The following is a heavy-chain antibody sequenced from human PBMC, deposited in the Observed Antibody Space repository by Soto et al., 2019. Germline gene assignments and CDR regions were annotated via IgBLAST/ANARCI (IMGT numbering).Heavy chain of an antibody. CDR1: SGSISNSY. CDR3: ARVWTTVTNWFDP. Sequence: SETLSLTCTVSSGSISNSYWSWIRQSPGKGLEWIGEIYHSGSTNYNPSLKSRVTISVDKSKNQLSLKLSSVTAADTAVYYCARVWTTVTNWFDPWGQGTLVTVSS. CDR2: IYHSGST. V-gene: IGHV4-59*12. J-gene: IGHJ5*02. D-gene: IGHD4-17*01.